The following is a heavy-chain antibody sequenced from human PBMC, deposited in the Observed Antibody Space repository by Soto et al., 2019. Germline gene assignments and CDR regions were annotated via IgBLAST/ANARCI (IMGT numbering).Heavy chain of an antibody. CDR1: GYSFNDIRMG. D-gene: IGHD3-22*01. CDR3: ARIRSAGGYYFDS. CDR2: VFSDDTK. V-gene: IGHV2-26*01. Sequence: GSGPTLVNPTETLTLTCVVSGYSFNDIRMGVSWIRQPPGKPLEWLADVFSDDTKFYSASLKARLTISQDSSNSQVVLHMTKTDPVDTATYYCARIRSAGGYYFDSWGQGFLVTVSS. J-gene: IGHJ4*02.